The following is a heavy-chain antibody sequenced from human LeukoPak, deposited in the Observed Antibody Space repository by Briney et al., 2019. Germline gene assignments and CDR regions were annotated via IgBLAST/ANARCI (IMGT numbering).Heavy chain of an antibody. CDR1: GGTFSSYA. V-gene: IGHV1-69*06. CDR2: IIPIFGTA. CDR3: ARTPAQSFDWLSTSYYFDY. J-gene: IGHJ4*02. D-gene: IGHD3-9*01. Sequence: SVKVSCKASGGTFSSYAISWVRQAPGQGLEWMGGIIPIFGTANYAQKFQGRVTITADKSTSTAYMELSSLRSEDTAVYYCARTPAQSFDWLSTSYYFDYSGQGTWSPSPQ.